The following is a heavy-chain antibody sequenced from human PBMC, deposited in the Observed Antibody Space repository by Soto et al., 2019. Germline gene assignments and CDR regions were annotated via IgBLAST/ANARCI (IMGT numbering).Heavy chain of an antibody. J-gene: IGHJ6*02. CDR2: IYYSGST. CDR3: ARGGDPLYGSGSSYYYYGMDV. D-gene: IGHD3-10*01. CDR1: GGSISSYY. V-gene: IGHV4-59*01. Sequence: QVQLQESGPGLVKPSETLSLTCTVSGGSISSYYWSWIRQPPGRGLEWSGYIYYSGSTNYNPSLRSRVTISVDTSKNQFSLKLSSVTAAHTAVYYCARGGDPLYGSGSSYYYYGMDVWGQGTTVTVSS.